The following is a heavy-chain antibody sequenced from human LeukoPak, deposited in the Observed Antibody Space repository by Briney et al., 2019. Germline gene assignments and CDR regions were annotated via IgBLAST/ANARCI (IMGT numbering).Heavy chain of an antibody. D-gene: IGHD4-17*01. J-gene: IGHJ4*02. CDR3: ARGYYGDPSQVYYFDY. V-gene: IGHV3-21*01. Sequence: GGSLRLSCAASGFTFSSYSMNWVRQAPGKGLEWASSISSSSSYIYYADSVKGRFTISRDNAKNSLYLQMNSLRAEDTAVYYCARGYYGDPSQVYYFDYWGQGTLVTVSS. CDR2: ISSSSSYI. CDR1: GFTFSSYS.